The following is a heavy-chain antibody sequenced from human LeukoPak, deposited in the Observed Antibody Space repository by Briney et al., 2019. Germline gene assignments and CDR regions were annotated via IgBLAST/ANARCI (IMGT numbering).Heavy chain of an antibody. J-gene: IGHJ4*02. CDR2: INHSGST. V-gene: IGHV4-34*01. D-gene: IGHD1-26*01. Sequence: SETLSLTCAVYGGSFSGYYWSWIRQPPGKGLEWIGEINHSGSTNSNPSLKSRVTISVDTSKNQFSLKLSSVTAADTAVYYCARGWSPRAGIVGATAFDYWGQGTLVTVSS. CDR1: GGSFSGYY. CDR3: ARGWSPRAGIVGATAFDY.